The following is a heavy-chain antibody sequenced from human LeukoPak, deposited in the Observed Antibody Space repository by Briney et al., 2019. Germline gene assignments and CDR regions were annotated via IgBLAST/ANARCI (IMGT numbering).Heavy chain of an antibody. J-gene: IGHJ6*03. V-gene: IGHV4-34*01. D-gene: IGHD3-9*01. CDR3: ARNYDILTPKNYYYYYMDV. CDR2: INHSGST. Sequence: SETLSLTCAVYGGSFSGYYWSWIRQPPGKGLEWIGEINHSGSTNYNPSLKSRVTISVDTSKNQFSLKLSSVTAADTAASYCARNYDILTPKNYYYYYMDVWGKGTTVTVSS. CDR1: GGSFSGYY.